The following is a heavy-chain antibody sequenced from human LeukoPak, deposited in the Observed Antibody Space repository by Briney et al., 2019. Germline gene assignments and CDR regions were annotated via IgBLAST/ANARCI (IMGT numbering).Heavy chain of an antibody. V-gene: IGHV3-7*01. J-gene: IGHJ6*03. CDR1: GFTFSSYW. CDR3: AGRGPVGTIFGGVKRGGGYYYYMDV. D-gene: IGHD3-3*01. CDR2: IKQDGSEK. Sequence: GGSLRLSCAASGFTFSSYWMSWVRQAPGKGLEWVANIKQDGSEKYYVDSVKGRFTISRDNAKNSLYLQMNSLRAEDTAVYYCAGRGPVGTIFGGVKRGGGYYYYMDVWGKGTTVTVSS.